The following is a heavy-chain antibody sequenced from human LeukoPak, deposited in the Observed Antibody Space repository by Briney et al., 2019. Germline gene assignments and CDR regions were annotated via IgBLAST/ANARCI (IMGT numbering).Heavy chain of an antibody. J-gene: IGHJ5*02. CDR2: INHSGST. V-gene: IGHV4-34*01. Sequence: NPSETLSLTCAVYGGSFSGYYWSWIRQPPGRGLEWVGEINHSGSTNYNPSLKCRVTISVDTSKNQFSLKLSSVTAADTAVYYCARRLTQYDCFDPWGQGILVTVSS. D-gene: IGHD2-2*01. CDR3: ARRLTQYDCFDP. CDR1: GGSFSGYY.